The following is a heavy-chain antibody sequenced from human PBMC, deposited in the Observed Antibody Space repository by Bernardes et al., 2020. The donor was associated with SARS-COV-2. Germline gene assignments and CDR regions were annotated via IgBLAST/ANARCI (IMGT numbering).Heavy chain of an antibody. CDR3: ARGDYTIFGVDRYYYGMDV. V-gene: IGHV1-18*01. CDR2: ISAYNGNT. J-gene: IGHJ6*02. CDR1: GYTFTSYG. D-gene: IGHD3-3*01. Sequence: AQVKVSCKASGYTFTSYGISWVRQAPGQGLEWMGWISAYNGNTNYAQKLQGRVTMTTDTSTSTAYMELRSLRSDDTAVYYCARGDYTIFGVDRYYYGMDVWGQGTTVTVSS.